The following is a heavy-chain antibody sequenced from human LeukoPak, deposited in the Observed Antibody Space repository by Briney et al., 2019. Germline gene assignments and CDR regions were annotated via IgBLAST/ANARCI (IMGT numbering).Heavy chain of an antibody. CDR1: GYTFTSYD. J-gene: IGHJ6*03. CDR3: ARGGYDFWSGYRVGLFYMDV. Sequence: GASVKVSCKASGYTFTSYDINWVRQATGQGLEWLGWMNPNSGNTGYAQKYQGRVTITRNTSISTAYMELSSLRSEDTAVYYCARGGYDFWSGYRVGLFYMDVWGKGATVTVSS. D-gene: IGHD3-3*01. V-gene: IGHV1-8*03. CDR2: MNPNSGNT.